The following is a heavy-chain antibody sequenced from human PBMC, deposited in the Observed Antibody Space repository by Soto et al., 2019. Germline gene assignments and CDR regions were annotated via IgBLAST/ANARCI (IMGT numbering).Heavy chain of an antibody. D-gene: IGHD3-10*01. CDR2: IYPGDSDT. J-gene: IGHJ3*02. CDR3: ASYDMVRGVDDAFDI. V-gene: IGHV5-51*01. CDR1: GYSFTSYW. Sequence: GESLKISCKGSGYSFTSYWIGWVRQMPGKGLEWMGIIYPGDSDTRYSPSFQGQVTISADKSISTAYLQWSSLKASDTAMYYCASYDMVRGVDDAFDIWGQGTMVTVSS.